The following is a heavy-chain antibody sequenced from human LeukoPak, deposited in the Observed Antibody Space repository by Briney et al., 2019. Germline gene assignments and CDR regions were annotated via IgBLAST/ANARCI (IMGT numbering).Heavy chain of an antibody. J-gene: IGHJ6*03. V-gene: IGHV4-4*07. CDR2: IDTSGST. CDR1: GRSISSYY. D-gene: IGHD3-10*01. CDR3: ARGNGSGSYYYYYYMDV. Sequence: SETLSLTCTVSGRSISSYYWSWIRQPAGKGLEWIGRIDTSGSTNYNPSLKSRVTMSVDTSKNQFSLKLSSVTAADTAVYYCARGNGSGSYYYYYYMDVWGKGTTVTIS.